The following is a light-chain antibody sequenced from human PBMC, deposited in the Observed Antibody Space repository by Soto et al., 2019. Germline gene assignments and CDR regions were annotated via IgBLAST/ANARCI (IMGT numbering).Light chain of an antibody. CDR3: QSYGTSLSGLYV. J-gene: IGLJ1*01. Sequence: QSVLTQPPSVSGAPGQRVTISCTGSSSNIGAGRDVHWYRQLPGAAPKFLISDSNHRPSGVPDRFSVSKSGASASLAITGLWPEDEGEYFCQSYGTSLSGLYVFGTGTKVTVL. CDR1: SSNIGAGRD. V-gene: IGLV1-40*01. CDR2: DSN.